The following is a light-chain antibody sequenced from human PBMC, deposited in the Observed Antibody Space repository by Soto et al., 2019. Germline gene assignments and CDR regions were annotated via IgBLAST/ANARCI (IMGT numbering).Light chain of an antibody. CDR3: QQYSTYSRT. Sequence: DIQMTQSPSILSGSVVGRVTITFLASQSIGSWLALYQHKPVKAPKLLIYKASSLESGVPLRFSGSGSGTEFTLTISSLQRDDFATYYCQQYSTYSRTFGQGTKVDI. J-gene: IGKJ1*01. V-gene: IGKV1-5*03. CDR1: QSIGSW. CDR2: KAS.